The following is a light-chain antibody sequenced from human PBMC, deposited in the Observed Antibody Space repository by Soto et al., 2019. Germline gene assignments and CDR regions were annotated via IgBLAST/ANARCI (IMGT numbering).Light chain of an antibody. CDR2: EVS. Sequence: QSALTQPASVSGSPGQSITISCTGTSSDIGAYGYVSWYQQHPGKGPKLLIYEVSDRPSGVSNRFSASKSGNTASLTISGLQAADEAEYYCTSYAGTYSVVFGGGTKLTVL. V-gene: IGLV2-14*01. J-gene: IGLJ2*01. CDR1: SSDIGAYGY. CDR3: TSYAGTYSVV.